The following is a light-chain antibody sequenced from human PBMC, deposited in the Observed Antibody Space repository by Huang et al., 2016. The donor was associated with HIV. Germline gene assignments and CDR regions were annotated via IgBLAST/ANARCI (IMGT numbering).Light chain of an antibody. CDR2: AAS. CDR3: QQTYDTPPLT. V-gene: IGKV1-39*01. J-gene: IGKJ4*01. Sequence: DIQMTQSPSSLSASVGDRVIITCRASQSISNYLNWYQHKPGKAPRLLIYAASSLQSGVQSRFSGSGSKTTFTLTISSLQPEDFATYYCQQTYDTPPLTFGGGTRVDMK. CDR1: QSISNY.